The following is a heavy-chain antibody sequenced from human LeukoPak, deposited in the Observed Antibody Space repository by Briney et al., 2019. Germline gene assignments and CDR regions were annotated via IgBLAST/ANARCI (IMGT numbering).Heavy chain of an antibody. Sequence: ASVKVSCKVSGYTLTELSMHWVRQAPGKGLEWMGGFDPEDGETIYAPKFQGRVPMTEDTSTDTAYMELSSLRSEDTAVYYCGTVPLMITYWGVGYIDNWGQGTLVTVSS. D-gene: IGHD3-16*01. CDR1: GYTLTELS. CDR3: GTVPLMITYWGVGYIDN. V-gene: IGHV1-24*01. J-gene: IGHJ4*01. CDR2: FDPEDGET.